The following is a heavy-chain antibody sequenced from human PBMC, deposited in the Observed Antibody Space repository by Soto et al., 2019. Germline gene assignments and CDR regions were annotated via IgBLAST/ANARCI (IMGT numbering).Heavy chain of an antibody. CDR2: IKQDGSEE. CDR3: AREIAARL. V-gene: IGHV3-7*01. Sequence: EVQLVESGGGLVQPGGSLRLSCAASGLTFSRYWMSWFRQAPGKGLEWVANIKQDGSEENYVDYVKGRFTISRDNAKNALYLQMNSLRVEDTAVYYCAREIAARLWGKGTTVTVSS. J-gene: IGHJ6*04. D-gene: IGHD6-6*01. CDR1: GLTFSRYW.